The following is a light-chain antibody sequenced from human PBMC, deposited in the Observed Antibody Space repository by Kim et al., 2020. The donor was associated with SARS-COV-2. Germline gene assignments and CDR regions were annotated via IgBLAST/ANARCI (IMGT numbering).Light chain of an antibody. V-gene: IGLV3-19*01. CDR1: SLRRYY. CDR3: NSRDSSGNHVV. J-gene: IGLJ2*01. Sequence: AWGQTVRITCQGDSLRRYYASWYQQKPGQAPLLVIYGKNNRPSGIPDRFSGSSSGNTASLTITGAQAEDEADYYCNSRDSSGNHVVFGGGTKVTVL. CDR2: GKN.